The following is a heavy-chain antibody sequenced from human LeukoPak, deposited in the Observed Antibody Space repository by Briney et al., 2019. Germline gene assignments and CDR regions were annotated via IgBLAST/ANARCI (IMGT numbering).Heavy chain of an antibody. CDR3: ARVRSNWIYDAFDI. D-gene: IGHD1-7*01. CDR2: INPNSGGT. J-gene: IGHJ3*02. CDR1: GYTFTGYY. V-gene: IGHV1-2*02. Sequence: AASVKVSCKASGYTFTGYYMHWVRQAPGQGLEWMGWINPNSGGTNYAQKFQGRVTMTRDTSISTAYMELSRLRSDDTAVYYCARVRSNWIYDAFDIWGQGTMVTVSS.